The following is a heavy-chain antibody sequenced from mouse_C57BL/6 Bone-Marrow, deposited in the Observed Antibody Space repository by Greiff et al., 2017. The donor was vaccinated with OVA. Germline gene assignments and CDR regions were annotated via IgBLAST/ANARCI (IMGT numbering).Heavy chain of an antibody. D-gene: IGHD1-1*01. J-gene: IGHJ1*03. CDR2: IGSGGST. V-gene: IGHV2-2*01. CDR3: AGVYGSNYLVV. CDR1: GFSLTSYG. Sequence: VQLQESGPGLVQPSQSLSITCTVSGFSLTSYGVHWVRQSPGKGLEWLGVIGSGGSTAYNAAFISSLSISKDNSKSQVSFKRTGGRADDTAIYYWAGVYGSNYLVVWGTGTTVTVS.